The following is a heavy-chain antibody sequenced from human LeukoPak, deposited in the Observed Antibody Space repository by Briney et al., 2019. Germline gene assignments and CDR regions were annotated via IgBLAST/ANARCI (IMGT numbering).Heavy chain of an antibody. V-gene: IGHV1-69*05. CDR2: IIPIFGTA. J-gene: IGHJ1*01. CDR1: GGTFSSYA. D-gene: IGHD3-22*01. CDR3: ARKDSYDSSEVYFQH. Sequence: SVKVSCKASGGTFSSYAISWVRQAPGQGLEWMGRIIPIFGTANYAQKFQGRVTITTDESTSTAYMELSSLRSEVTAVYYCARKDSYDSSEVYFQHWGQGTLVTVSS.